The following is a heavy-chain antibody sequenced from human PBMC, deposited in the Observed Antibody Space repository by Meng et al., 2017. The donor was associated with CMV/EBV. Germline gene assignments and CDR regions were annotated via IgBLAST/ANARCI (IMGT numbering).Heavy chain of an antibody. CDR3: ARIAAAGRFDY. CDR2: IYWDDDK. Sequence: HITLTASGPTLVKPTQTLTLTCTFSEFSLSTSGVGVGWIRQPPGKAPEWLALIYWDDDKRYSPSLKSRLTITKDTSKNQVVLTMTNMDPVDTATYYCARIAAAGRFDYWGQGTLVTVSS. V-gene: IGHV2-5*02. J-gene: IGHJ4*02. CDR1: EFSLSTSGVG. D-gene: IGHD6-13*01.